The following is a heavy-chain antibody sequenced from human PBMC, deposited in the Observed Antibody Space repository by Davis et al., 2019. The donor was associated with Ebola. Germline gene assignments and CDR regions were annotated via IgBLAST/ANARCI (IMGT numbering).Heavy chain of an antibody. Sequence: PSETLSLTCTVSGGSISSYYWSWIRQPAGKGLEWIGEIYHSGSTNYNPSLKSRVTISVDKSKNQFSLKLSSVTAADTAVYYCAREWCQLLWGRCYFDYWGQGTLVTVSS. CDR3: AREWCQLLWGRCYFDY. D-gene: IGHD2-2*01. CDR1: GGSISSYY. J-gene: IGHJ4*02. V-gene: IGHV4-59*12. CDR2: IYHSGST.